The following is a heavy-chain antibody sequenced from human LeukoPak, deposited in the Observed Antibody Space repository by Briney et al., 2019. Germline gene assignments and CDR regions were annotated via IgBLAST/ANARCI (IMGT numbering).Heavy chain of an antibody. J-gene: IGHJ4*02. CDR1: GFTVSSNY. Sequence: PGGSLRLSCAASGFTVSSNYMSWVRQAPGKGLEWVSAISGSGGSTYYADSVKGRFTISRDNSKNTLYLQMNSLRAEDTAVYYCAKDGLQYPDYFDYWGQGTLVTVSS. CDR2: ISGSGGST. D-gene: IGHD4-11*01. V-gene: IGHV3-23*01. CDR3: AKDGLQYPDYFDY.